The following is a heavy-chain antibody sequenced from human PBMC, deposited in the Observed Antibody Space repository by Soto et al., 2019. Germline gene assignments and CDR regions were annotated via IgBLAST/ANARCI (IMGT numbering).Heavy chain of an antibody. J-gene: IGHJ3*01. CDR3: ARGGPPKHLMAGAWEF. D-gene: IGHD6-19*01. Sequence: ASVKVSCNASGYTFTSYGISWVRQAPGQGLEWMGWISAYNGNTNYAQKLQGRVTMTTDTSTSTAYMELRSLRSDDTAVYYCARGGPPKHLMAGAWEFWGQGTRVTVSS. CDR2: ISAYNGNT. V-gene: IGHV1-18*01. CDR1: GYTFTSYG.